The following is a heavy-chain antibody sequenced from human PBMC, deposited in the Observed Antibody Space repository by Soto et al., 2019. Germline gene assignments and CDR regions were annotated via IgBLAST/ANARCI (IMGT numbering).Heavy chain of an antibody. J-gene: IGHJ4*02. D-gene: IGHD6-19*01. Sequence: QVQLVQSGAEVKKPGASVKVSYKSSGYNFRNYGITWVRQAPGQGLEWMGWIGPYNGNTNYAQKFQGRVTMTTDISTSTAYMELRSLRSDDTAVYYCARDSLPLAVAAPDNWGQGTLVTVSS. CDR2: IGPYNGNT. V-gene: IGHV1-18*01. CDR1: GYNFRNYG. CDR3: ARDSLPLAVAAPDN.